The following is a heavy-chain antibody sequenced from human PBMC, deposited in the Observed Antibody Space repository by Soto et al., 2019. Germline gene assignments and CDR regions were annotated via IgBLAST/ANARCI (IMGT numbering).Heavy chain of an antibody. Sequence: PSETLSLTCTVSGGSIRSSHWWSWVRQPPGKGLERIGEIYHSGSTNLDPSFKSRVTLSVDKSKNQFSLKLTSVTAADTAVYYCARDKATVGGYNLYDPWGQGILVTVS. CDR3: ARDKATVGGYNLYDP. J-gene: IGHJ5*02. D-gene: IGHD3-16*01. CDR2: IYHSGST. CDR1: GGSIRSSHW. V-gene: IGHV4-4*02.